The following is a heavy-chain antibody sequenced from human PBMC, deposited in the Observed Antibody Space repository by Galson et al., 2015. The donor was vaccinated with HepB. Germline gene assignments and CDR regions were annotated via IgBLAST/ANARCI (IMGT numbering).Heavy chain of an antibody. CDR1: GGSISSSSYY. CDR3: ARRRNDWNSFDP. CDR2: IYYSGST. Sequence: LTCTVSGGSISSSSYYWGWIRQPPGRGLEWIGSIYYSGSTYYNPSLNSRVTISVDTYKNQFSLKLRSVTAADTAVYYCARRRNDWNSFDPWGQGTLVTVSS. V-gene: IGHV4-39*01. J-gene: IGHJ5*02. D-gene: IGHD1-1*01.